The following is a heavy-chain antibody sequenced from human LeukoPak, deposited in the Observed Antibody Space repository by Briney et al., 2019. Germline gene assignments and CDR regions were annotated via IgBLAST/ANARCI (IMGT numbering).Heavy chain of an antibody. CDR1: GGSISSYY. J-gene: IGHJ4*02. D-gene: IGHD6-19*01. CDR2: IYYSGST. Sequence: PSETLSLTCTVSGGSISSYYWSWIRQPPGKGLEWIGYIYYSGSTNYNPSLKSRVTMSVDTSKNQFSLKLSSVTAADTAVYYCTAGQQWLGPFDYWGQGTLVTVSS. CDR3: TAGQQWLGPFDY. V-gene: IGHV4-59*12.